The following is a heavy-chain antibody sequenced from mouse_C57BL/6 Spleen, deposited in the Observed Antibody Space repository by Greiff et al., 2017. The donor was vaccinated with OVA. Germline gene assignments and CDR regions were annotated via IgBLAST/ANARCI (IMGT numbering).Heavy chain of an antibody. Sequence: VQLKESGAELVRPGASVKLSCTASGFNIKDDYMHWVKQRPEQGLEWIGWIDPENGDTEYASKFQGKATITADTSSNPAYLQLSSLTSEDTAVYYCTPFSSKAYWGQGTLVTVSA. V-gene: IGHV14-4*01. CDR1: GFNIKDDY. CDR2: IDPENGDT. J-gene: IGHJ3*01. CDR3: TPFSSKAY.